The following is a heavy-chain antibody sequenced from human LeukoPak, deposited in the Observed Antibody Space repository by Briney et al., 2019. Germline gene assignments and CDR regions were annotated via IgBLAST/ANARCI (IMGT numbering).Heavy chain of an antibody. CDR2: ISGSGGST. Sequence: GGSLRLCCAASGFTFSSYAMSWVRQAPGKGLERVSAISGSGGSTYYADSVKGRFTISRDNSKNTLYLQMNSLRAEDTAVYYCPKDRLRYFGGNLDVWGKGTTVTVSS. D-gene: IGHD3-9*01. CDR3: PKDRLRYFGGNLDV. V-gene: IGHV3-23*01. CDR1: GFTFSSYA. J-gene: IGHJ6*04.